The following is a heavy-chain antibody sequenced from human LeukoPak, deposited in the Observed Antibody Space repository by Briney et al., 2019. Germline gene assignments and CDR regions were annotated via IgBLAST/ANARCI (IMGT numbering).Heavy chain of an antibody. Sequence: PGGSLRLSCAASGFTFSYYWMHWVRQAPGKGLVWVSRINSDGSSTNYADSVKGRFTISRDNAKNTLYLQMNSLRAEDTAVYYCARVLDGSGSRSFDYWGQGTLVTVSS. D-gene: IGHD3-10*01. CDR1: GFTFSYYW. V-gene: IGHV3-74*01. CDR3: ARVLDGSGSRSFDY. CDR2: INSDGSST. J-gene: IGHJ4*02.